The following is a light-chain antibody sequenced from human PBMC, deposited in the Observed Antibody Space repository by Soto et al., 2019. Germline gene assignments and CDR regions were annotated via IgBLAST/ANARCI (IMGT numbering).Light chain of an antibody. Sequence: DIQMTQSPSTLSASVGDRVTITCRASQSISSWLAWYQQKPGKAPKLLIYDASSLKSGVPSRFSGSGSGTDYVLTISSLQSEDLAVYYCQQYYNCPLTFGQGTRLEIK. CDR3: QQYYNCPLT. J-gene: IGKJ5*01. CDR1: QSISSW. V-gene: IGKV1-5*01. CDR2: DAS.